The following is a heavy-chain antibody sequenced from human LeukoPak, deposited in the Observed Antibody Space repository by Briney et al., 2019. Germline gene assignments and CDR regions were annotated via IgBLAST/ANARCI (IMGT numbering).Heavy chain of an antibody. CDR2: INHSGST. V-gene: IGHV4-34*01. CDR1: GGSFNDYY. Sequence: PSETLSLTCAVYGGSFNDYYWSWIRQPPGKGLEWIGEINHSGSTNYNPSLKSRVTISVDTSKNQFSLKLSSVTAADTAVYYCARHGRRQWQNRFFDYWGQGTLVTVSS. CDR3: ARHGRRQWQNRFFDY. J-gene: IGHJ4*02. D-gene: IGHD6-19*01.